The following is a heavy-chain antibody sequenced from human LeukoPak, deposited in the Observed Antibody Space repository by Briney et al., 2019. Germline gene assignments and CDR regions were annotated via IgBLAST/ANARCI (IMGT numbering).Heavy chain of an antibody. CDR1: GFSFSSYA. CDR2: ISGSGEIT. CDR3: ARAGLVRGDYYYYMDV. Sequence: GGSLRLSCAASGFSFSSYAMSWVRQAPGMRLEWVSSISGSGEITYYADSLEGRFTISRDNSKNTLYLQMNSLRAEDTAVYYCARAGLVRGDYYYYMDVWGKGTTVTVSS. D-gene: IGHD3-10*01. J-gene: IGHJ6*03. V-gene: IGHV3-23*01.